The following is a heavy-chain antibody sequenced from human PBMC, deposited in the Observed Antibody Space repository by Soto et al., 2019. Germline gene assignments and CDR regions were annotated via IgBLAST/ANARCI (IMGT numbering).Heavy chain of an antibody. CDR2: ISGGGSSS. D-gene: IGHD1-26*01. CDR1: GFTFSSYA. CDR3: AKDVYGGSYYTGLDV. V-gene: IGHV3-23*04. Sequence: EMQLVESGGRLVQPGGSLRLACEASGFTFSSYAMSWVRQAPGKGLEWVTGISGGGSSSYFADSVKGRFTISRDNSKKALYLQMDRLSAEDTAVYYCAKDVYGGSYYTGLDVWGQGTTVVVSS. J-gene: IGHJ6*02.